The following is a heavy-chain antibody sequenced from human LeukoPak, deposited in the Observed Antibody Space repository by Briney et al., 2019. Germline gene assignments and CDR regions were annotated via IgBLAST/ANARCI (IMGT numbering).Heavy chain of an antibody. CDR1: GGSISSSSYY. V-gene: IGHV4-39*07. Sequence: SETLSLTCTVSGGSISSSSYYWGWIRQPPGKGLEWIGSIYYSGSTYYNPSLKSRVTISVDTSKNQFSLKLSSVTAADTAVYYCARGIGSGYFQHWGQGTLVTVSS. CDR3: ARGIGSGYFQH. D-gene: IGHD2-15*01. CDR2: IYYSGST. J-gene: IGHJ1*01.